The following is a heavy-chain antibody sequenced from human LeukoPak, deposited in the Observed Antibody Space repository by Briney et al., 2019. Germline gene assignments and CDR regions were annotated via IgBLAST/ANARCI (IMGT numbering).Heavy chain of an antibody. CDR1: GGTFSSYA. CDR3: ARGPYYDSSGYYWGYFQH. Sequence: SVKVSCKASGGTFSSYAISWVRQAPGQGLEWMGGIIPIFGTANYAQKFQGRVTMTRDTSTSTVYMELSSLRSEDTAVYYCARGPYYDSSGYYWGYFQHWGQGTLVTVSS. V-gene: IGHV1-69*05. J-gene: IGHJ1*01. D-gene: IGHD3-22*01. CDR2: IIPIFGTA.